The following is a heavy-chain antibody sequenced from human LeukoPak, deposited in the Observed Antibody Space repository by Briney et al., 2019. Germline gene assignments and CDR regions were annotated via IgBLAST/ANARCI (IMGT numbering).Heavy chain of an antibody. V-gene: IGHV3-7*01. D-gene: IGHD2-15*01. CDR3: ARVAPGYYFDY. J-gene: IGHJ4*02. CDR1: GFTFSNFW. CDR2: IKQDETEK. Sequence: GGSLRLSCTASGFTFSNFWMGWVRQAPGKGLEWVANIKQDETEKFYLGSVKGRFTISRDNAKNSLYLQMNSLRVEDTAVYYCARVAPGYYFDYWGQGTLVTVSS.